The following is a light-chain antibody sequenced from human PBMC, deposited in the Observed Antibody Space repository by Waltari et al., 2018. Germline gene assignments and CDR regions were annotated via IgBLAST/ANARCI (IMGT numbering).Light chain of an antibody. CDR2: DVS. CDR1: SSAVGGYNY. CDR3: SSYTSSSPLYV. V-gene: IGLV2-14*03. J-gene: IGLJ1*01. Sequence: QSALTQPASVSGSPGQSLTISCPGTSSAVGGYNYVSWYQQHPGKAPKLMIYDVSNRPSGVSNRFSGSKSGNTASLTISGLQAEDEADYYCSSYTSSSPLYVFGTGTKVTVL.